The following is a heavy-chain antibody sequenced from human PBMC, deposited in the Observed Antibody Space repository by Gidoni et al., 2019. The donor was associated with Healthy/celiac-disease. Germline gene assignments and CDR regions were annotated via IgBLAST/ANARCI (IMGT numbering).Heavy chain of an antibody. D-gene: IGHD3-22*01. CDR2: ISGSGGST. CDR1: GFTFSSYA. CDR3: AKGLSSPYYYDSSGYDDAFDI. V-gene: IGHV3-23*04. J-gene: IGHJ3*02. Sequence: EVQLVESGGGLVQPGGSLRLSCAASGFTFSSYAMSWVRQAPGKGLEWVSAISGSGGSTYYADSVKGRFTISRDNSKNTLYLQMNSLRAEDTAVYYCAKGLSSPYYYDSSGYDDAFDIWGQGTMVTVSS.